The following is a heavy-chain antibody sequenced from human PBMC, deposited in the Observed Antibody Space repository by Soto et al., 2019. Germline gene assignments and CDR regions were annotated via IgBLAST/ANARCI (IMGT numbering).Heavy chain of an antibody. D-gene: IGHD6-6*01. CDR2: IPASDGAV. CDR3: ASGSSPFTY. J-gene: IGHJ4*02. V-gene: IGHV3-11*01. CDR1: GFTFSDYY. Sequence: GESLKISCAASGFTFSDYYMSWIRQAPGKGLEWLSYIPASDGAVYYADSVKGRFTISRDNAKNSVYLQMNSLRSEDTAVYYCASGSSPFTYWGQGTLVTVSS.